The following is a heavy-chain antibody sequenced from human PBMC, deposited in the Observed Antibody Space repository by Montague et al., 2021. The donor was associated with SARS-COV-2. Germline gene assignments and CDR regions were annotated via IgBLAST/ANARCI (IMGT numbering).Heavy chain of an antibody. Sequence: PALVKPTQTLTLTCTFSGFSVGTRGLCVSWIRQPPGKALEWLALIDWDDDTYYSTSLKTRLAISKDTSKNQVVLTMTDMDPVDTGTYYCARIPEYSSGGGPDWYFDLWGRGTLVTVSS. CDR2: IDWDDDT. CDR1: GFSVGTRGLC. CDR3: ARIPEYSSGGGPDWYFDL. V-gene: IGHV2-70*01. J-gene: IGHJ2*01. D-gene: IGHD6-19*01.